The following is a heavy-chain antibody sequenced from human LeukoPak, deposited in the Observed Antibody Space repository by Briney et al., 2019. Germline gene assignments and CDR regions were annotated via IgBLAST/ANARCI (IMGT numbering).Heavy chain of an antibody. J-gene: IGHJ5*02. V-gene: IGHV3-48*01. Sequence: GGSLRLSCAASGFSFSTYHMNWVRQAPGKGLEWISYVSGSGSATYYADSVKGRFTISRDNAKNSLYLQMNNLRAEDTAVYYCATIYVGPARDWFDPWGQGTLVTVSS. CDR2: VSGSGSAT. D-gene: IGHD2-15*01. CDR3: ATIYVGPARDWFDP. CDR1: GFSFSTYH.